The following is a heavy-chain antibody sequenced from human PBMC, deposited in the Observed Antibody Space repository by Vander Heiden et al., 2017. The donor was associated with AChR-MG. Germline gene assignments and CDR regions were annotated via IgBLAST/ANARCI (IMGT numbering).Heavy chain of an antibody. CDR3: ARDRGSAWYAYWFDP. CDR2: ISASGGST. V-gene: IGHV3-23*01. D-gene: IGHD6-19*01. CDR1: GFTFGTYA. Sequence: EVQLLESGGGLVQPGGSLRLSCAGSGFTFGTYARTWVRQAPGKGLEWVSSISASGGSTYYADSVRGRFTISRETSKNTLYLQMNSLRAEDTAVYYCARDRGSAWYAYWFDPWGQGTLVTVSS. J-gene: IGHJ5*02.